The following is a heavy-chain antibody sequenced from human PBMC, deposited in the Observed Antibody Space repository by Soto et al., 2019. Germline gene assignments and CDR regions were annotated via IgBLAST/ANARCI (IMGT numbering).Heavy chain of an antibody. CDR1: GGSISSSNW. CDR3: AREGRYCSGGSCLNDAFDI. D-gene: IGHD2-15*01. J-gene: IGHJ3*02. Sequence: PSETLSLTCAVSGGSISSSNWWSWVRQPPGKGLEWIGEIYHSGSTNYNPSLKSRVTISVDKSKNQFSLKLSSVTAADTAVYYCAREGRYCSGGSCLNDAFDIWGQGTMVTVSS. CDR2: IYHSGST. V-gene: IGHV4-4*02.